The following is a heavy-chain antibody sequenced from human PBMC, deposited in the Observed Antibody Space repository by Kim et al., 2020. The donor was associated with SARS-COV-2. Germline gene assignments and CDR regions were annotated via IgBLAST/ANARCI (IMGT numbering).Heavy chain of an antibody. Sequence: YSGTAVTGRVTVSRDNSTNTLSQQMNRLRAEDTAVYYCAREANAYNVFDYWGQGTPVTVSS. V-gene: IGHV3-30*01. CDR3: AREANAYNVFDY. D-gene: IGHD3-10*02. J-gene: IGHJ4*02.